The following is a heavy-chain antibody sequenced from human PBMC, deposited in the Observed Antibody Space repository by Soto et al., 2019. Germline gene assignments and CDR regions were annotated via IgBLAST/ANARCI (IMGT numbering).Heavy chain of an antibody. CDR1: GGSISSYY. J-gene: IGHJ4*02. D-gene: IGHD5-18*01. CDR2: IYYSGST. V-gene: IGHV4-59*01. CDR3: ARGDTAMASYYFDY. Sequence: PSETLSLTCTVSGGSISSYYWSWIRQPPGKGLEWIGYIYYSGSTNYNPSLKSRVTISVDTSKNQFSLKLSSVTAADTAVYYCARGDTAMASYYFDYWGQGTLVTVSS.